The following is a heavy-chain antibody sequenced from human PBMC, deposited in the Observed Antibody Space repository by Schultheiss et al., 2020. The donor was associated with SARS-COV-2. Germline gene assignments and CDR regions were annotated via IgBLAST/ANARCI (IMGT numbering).Heavy chain of an antibody. CDR1: GFTFSSYG. Sequence: SCAASGFTFSSYGMHWVRQAPGKGLEWVAVISYDGSNKYYADSVKGRFTISRDNSKNTLYLQMNSLRAEDTAVYYCAKEGSKHDYSNPIDYWGQGTLVTVSS. CDR2: ISYDGSNK. J-gene: IGHJ4*02. V-gene: IGHV3-30*18. CDR3: AKEGSKHDYSNPIDY. D-gene: IGHD4-11*01.